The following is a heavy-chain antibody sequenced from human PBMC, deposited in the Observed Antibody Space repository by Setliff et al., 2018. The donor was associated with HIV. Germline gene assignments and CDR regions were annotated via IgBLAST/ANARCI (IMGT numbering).Heavy chain of an antibody. D-gene: IGHD2-2*01. V-gene: IGHV4-59*01. CDR2: IHHSGTT. CDR1: GGSLSSYY. J-gene: IGHJ6*03. Sequence: SETLSLTCSVFGGSLSSYYWSWIRQPPGKGLEWIGYIHHSGTTNYNPSLKSRVTMSVDTSKKEFSLRLTSVTAADTAVYYCARTESGFCSSSSCLRYLDVWGKGTTVTVSS. CDR3: ARTESGFCSSSSCLRYLDV.